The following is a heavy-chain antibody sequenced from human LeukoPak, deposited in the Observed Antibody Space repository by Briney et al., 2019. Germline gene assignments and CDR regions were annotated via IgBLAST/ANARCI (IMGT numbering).Heavy chain of an antibody. D-gene: IGHD2-15*01. J-gene: IGHJ4*02. V-gene: IGHV3-7*01. CDR2: IKQDGSEK. CDR3: ARDYRGYRTPYYFDY. CDR1: GFTFSSYW. Sequence: GGSLRLSCAASGFTFSSYWMSWVRQAPGKGLEWVANIKQDGSEKYYVDSVKGRFTISRDNAKNSLYLQMNSLRAEDTAVYYCARDYRGYRTPYYFDYWGQGTLVTVSS.